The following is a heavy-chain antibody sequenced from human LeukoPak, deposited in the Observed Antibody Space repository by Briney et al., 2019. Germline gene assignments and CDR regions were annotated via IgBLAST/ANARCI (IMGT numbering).Heavy chain of an antibody. CDR1: GGSISSYY. J-gene: IGHJ4*02. V-gene: IGHV4-59*01. Sequence: SETLSLTCTVSGGSISSYYWSWIRQPPGKGLEWIGYIYYSGSTNYNPPLKSRVTISVDTSKNQFSLKLSSVTAADTAVYYCARSSAVAGTDYWGQGTLVTVSS. CDR2: IYYSGST. D-gene: IGHD6-19*01. CDR3: ARSSAVAGTDY.